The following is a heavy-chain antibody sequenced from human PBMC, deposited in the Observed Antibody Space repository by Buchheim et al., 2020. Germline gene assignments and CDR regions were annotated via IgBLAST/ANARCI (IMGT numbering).Heavy chain of an antibody. V-gene: IGHV3-74*01. J-gene: IGHJ4*02. D-gene: IGHD1/OR15-1a*01. CDR3: ASDLNWDIFDH. Sequence: EVQLVESGGGLVQPGGFLRLSCAASGFTFSSYVMHWVRQVPGKGLEWVSRLSHDGVNPSYADSVKGRFTISRDNAKNTLYLQMNSLRAEDTAVYYCASDLNWDIFDHWGQGTL. CDR1: GFTFSSYV. CDR2: LSHDGVNP.